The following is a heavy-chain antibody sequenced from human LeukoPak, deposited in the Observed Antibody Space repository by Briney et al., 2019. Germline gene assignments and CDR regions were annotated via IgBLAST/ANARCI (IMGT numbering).Heavy chain of an antibody. CDR3: VRGVDSAKLGY. CDR1: GGSISSGDYY. J-gene: IGHJ4*02. D-gene: IGHD3-3*01. V-gene: IGHV4-61*08. Sequence: SETLSLTCTVSGGSISSGDYYWSWIRQPPGKGLEWIGEIHPTGSTTYNTSLKSRPTISVDTSTNQFSLKLSSVTAADTALYFCVRGVDSAKLGYWGQGTLVTVSS. CDR2: IHPTGST.